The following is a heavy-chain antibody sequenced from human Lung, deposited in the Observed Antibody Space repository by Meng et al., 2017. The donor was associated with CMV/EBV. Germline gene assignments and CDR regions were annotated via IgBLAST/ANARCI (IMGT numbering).Heavy chain of an antibody. Sequence: QVQTQESGPGLVKPSQTLSLTCTVSGGSISSGGYYWSWIRQHPGKGLEWIGYIHSSGSTYYNPSLRSRLTISVDTSKNQFSLKLSSVTAADTAVYYCARASYGSGSPLGESWFDPWGQGTLVTVSS. V-gene: IGHV4-31*03. CDR3: ARASYGSGSPLGESWFDP. CDR2: IHSSGST. CDR1: GGSISSGGYY. J-gene: IGHJ5*02. D-gene: IGHD3-10*01.